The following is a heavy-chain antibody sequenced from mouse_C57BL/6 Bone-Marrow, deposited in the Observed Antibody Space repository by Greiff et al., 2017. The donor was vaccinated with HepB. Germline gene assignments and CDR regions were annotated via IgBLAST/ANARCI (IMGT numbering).Heavy chain of an antibody. CDR3: ARWVTTIYYYAMDY. Sequence: QVQLKQSGAELVRPGASVKMSCKASGYTFTSYNMHWVKQTPRQGLEWIGAIYPGNGDTSYNQKFKGKATLTVDKSSSTAYMQLSSLTSEDSAVYFCARWVTTIYYYAMDYWGRGTSVTVSS. D-gene: IGHD2-1*01. J-gene: IGHJ4*01. V-gene: IGHV1-12*01. CDR1: GYTFTSYN. CDR2: IYPGNGDT.